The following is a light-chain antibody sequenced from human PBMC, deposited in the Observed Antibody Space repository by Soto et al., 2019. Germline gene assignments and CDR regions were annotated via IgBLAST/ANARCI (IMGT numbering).Light chain of an antibody. J-gene: IGKJ3*01. CDR3: QLSYSTPFT. CDR2: AAS. CDR1: QTAALY. Sequence: IQMTQSPSSLSASVGDRVTITCRASQTAALYLNWYQQRPGKAPKLLIRAASRLESGVPARFSGSGSGTDFTLTISSLQPEDVSTYYCQLSYSTPFTFGPGTKVDV. V-gene: IGKV1-39*01.